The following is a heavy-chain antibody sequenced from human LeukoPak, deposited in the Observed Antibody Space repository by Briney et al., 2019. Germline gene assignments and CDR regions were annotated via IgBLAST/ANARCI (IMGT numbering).Heavy chain of an antibody. CDR2: ITSSSSYI. CDR1: GFTFSSYN. Sequence: GGSLRLSCAASGFTFSSYNMNWVRQAPGKGLEWVSSITSSSSYIYYADSVKGRFTISRDNAKSSLYLQMNSLRAEDTAVYYCARAPTFSGWFDYWGQGTLVTVSS. D-gene: IGHD6-19*01. J-gene: IGHJ4*02. CDR3: ARAPTFSGWFDY. V-gene: IGHV3-21*01.